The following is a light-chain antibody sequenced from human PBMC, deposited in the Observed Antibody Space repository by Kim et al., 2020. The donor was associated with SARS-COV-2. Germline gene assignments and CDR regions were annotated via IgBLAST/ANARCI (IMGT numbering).Light chain of an antibody. CDR2: EDK. CDR3: HSYDGTLWV. J-gene: IGLJ3*02. Sequence: TISCTRTIGAIATSYEQWYRQRPGTSPSILIYEDKRRQSGVPDRFSGSIDASSNSASLAISGLETEDEADYYCHSYDGTLWVFGGGTRLTVL. V-gene: IGLV6-57*01. CDR1: IGAIATSY.